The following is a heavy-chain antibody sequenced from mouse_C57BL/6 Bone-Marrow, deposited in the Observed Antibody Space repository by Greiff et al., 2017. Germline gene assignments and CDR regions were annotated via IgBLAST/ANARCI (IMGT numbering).Heavy chain of an antibody. Sequence: VQLQESGAELVRPGTSVKMSCKASGYTFTNYWIGWAKQRPGHGLEWIGDIYPGGGYTNYNEKFKGKATLTADKSSSTAYMQFSSLTSEDSAIYYCARRYDYDRYFDVWGTGTTVTVSS. CDR1: GYTFTNYW. D-gene: IGHD2-4*01. V-gene: IGHV1-63*01. CDR3: ARRYDYDRYFDV. CDR2: IYPGGGYT. J-gene: IGHJ1*03.